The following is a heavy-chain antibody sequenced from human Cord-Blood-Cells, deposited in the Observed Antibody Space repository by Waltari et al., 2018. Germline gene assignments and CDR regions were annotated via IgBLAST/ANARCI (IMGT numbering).Heavy chain of an antibody. V-gene: IGHV1-3*01. CDR1: GYTFTSYA. Sequence: QVQLVQSGAEGQKPGASVKGSCKASGYTFTSYAMHWVRHAPGPKLEWMGGINAGNGNTKYSQKFQGRVTITRDTSASTAYMELSSLRSEDTAVYYCARGGPYSSSWYFYYYYGMDVWGQGTTVTVSS. CDR3: ARGGPYSSSWYFYYYYGMDV. D-gene: IGHD6-13*01. J-gene: IGHJ6*02. CDR2: INAGNGNT.